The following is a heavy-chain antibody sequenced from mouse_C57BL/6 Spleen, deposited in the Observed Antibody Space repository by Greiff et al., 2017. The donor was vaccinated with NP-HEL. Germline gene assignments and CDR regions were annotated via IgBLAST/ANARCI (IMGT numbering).Heavy chain of an antibody. CDR1: GYSFTSYY. CDR3: ARLEGNEVFAY. D-gene: IGHD2-1*01. Sequence: QVQLQQSGPELVKPGASVKISCKASGYSFTSYYIHWVKQRPGQGLEWIGWIYPGSGNTKYNEKFKGKATLTADTSSSTAYMQLSSLTSEDSAVYYCARLEGNEVFAYWGQGTLVTVSA. J-gene: IGHJ3*01. V-gene: IGHV1-66*01. CDR2: IYPGSGNT.